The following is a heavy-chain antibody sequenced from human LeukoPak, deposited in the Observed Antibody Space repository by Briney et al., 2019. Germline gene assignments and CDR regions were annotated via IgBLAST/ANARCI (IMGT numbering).Heavy chain of an antibody. Sequence: PSETLSLTCTVSGGSISSYYWTWIRQPPGKGLEWIGYIYNSRSTNYNPSLRSRVTISVDTSKNQFSLKLNSVTAADTAVYYCARGGSRFSDWGQGTLVTVSS. CDR2: IYNSRST. D-gene: IGHD3-3*01. V-gene: IGHV4-59*08. J-gene: IGHJ4*02. CDR3: ARGGSRFSD. CDR1: GGSISSYY.